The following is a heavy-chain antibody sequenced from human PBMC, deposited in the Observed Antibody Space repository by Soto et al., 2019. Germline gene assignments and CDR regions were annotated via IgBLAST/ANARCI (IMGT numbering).Heavy chain of an antibody. Sequence: GGSLRLSCAASGFTFSSYAMSWVRQAPGKGLEWVSAISGSGGSTYYADSVKGRFTISRDNSKNTLYLQMNSLRAEDTAVYYCAKGHVLLRFGEPINLVYGMDVWGQGTTVTV. V-gene: IGHV3-23*01. CDR2: ISGSGGST. D-gene: IGHD3-10*01. CDR3: AKGHVLLRFGEPINLVYGMDV. CDR1: GFTFSSYA. J-gene: IGHJ6*02.